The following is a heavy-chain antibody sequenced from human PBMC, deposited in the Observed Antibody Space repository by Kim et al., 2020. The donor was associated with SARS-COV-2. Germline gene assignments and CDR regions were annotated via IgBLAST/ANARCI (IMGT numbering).Heavy chain of an antibody. J-gene: IGHJ4*02. Sequence: YARKLQGRVTMTTDTSTSTAYMELRSLRSDDTAVYYCARSYDSSAPLLGYWGQGTLVTVSS. V-gene: IGHV1-18*01. CDR3: ARSYDSSAPLLGY. D-gene: IGHD3-22*01.